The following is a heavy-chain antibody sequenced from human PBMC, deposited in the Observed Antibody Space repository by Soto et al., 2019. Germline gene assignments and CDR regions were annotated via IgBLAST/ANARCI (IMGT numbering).Heavy chain of an antibody. CDR2: VSHDGRNT. J-gene: IGHJ4*02. V-gene: IGHV3-30*18. D-gene: IGHD6-19*01. CDR3: AKGGRQWLVTCDFNY. Sequence: VQLVESGGGVVQPGRSLRLSCAASGFTFSDYAMHWVRQAPGKGLEWVAVVSHDGRNTHYADSVKGRFTISRDSSKNTVSLEMTSLRAEDTAVCYWAKGGRQWLVTCDFNYWGQGALVTVSS. CDR1: GFTFSDYA.